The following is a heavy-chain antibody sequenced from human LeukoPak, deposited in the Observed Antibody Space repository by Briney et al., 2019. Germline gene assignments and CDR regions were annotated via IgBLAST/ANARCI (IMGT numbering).Heavy chain of an antibody. CDR3: TTLTVASSFDY. D-gene: IGHD6-19*01. V-gene: IGHV3-11*04. CDR2: ISSSGGTR. Sequence: PGGSLRLSCAASGFTVSSNYMSWVRQAPGKGLEWVSYISSSGGTRYYADSVKGRFTISRDNAKNSLYLQMNSLRAEDTAVYYCTTLTVASSFDYWGQGALVTVSS. CDR1: GFTVSSNY. J-gene: IGHJ4*02.